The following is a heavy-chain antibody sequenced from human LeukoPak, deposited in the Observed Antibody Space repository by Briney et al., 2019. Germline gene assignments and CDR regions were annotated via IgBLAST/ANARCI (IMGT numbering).Heavy chain of an antibody. V-gene: IGHV4-4*07. CDR1: GGSISSYY. J-gene: IGHJ6*03. CDR2: IYTSGST. Sequence: KPSETLSLTCTVSGGSISSYYWSWIRQPAGKGLEWIGRIYTSGSTNYNPSLKSRVTMSVDTSKNQFSLKLSSVTAADTAVYYCARDGRGVPWIQLWPYYYYYMDVWGKGTTVTVSS. D-gene: IGHD5-18*01. CDR3: ARDGRGVPWIQLWPYYYYYMDV.